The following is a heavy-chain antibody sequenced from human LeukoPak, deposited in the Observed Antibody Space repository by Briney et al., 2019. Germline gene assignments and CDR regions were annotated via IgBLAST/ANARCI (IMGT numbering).Heavy chain of an antibody. V-gene: IGHV1-46*01. D-gene: IGHD6-19*01. CDR3: ARTRSGWYVGFDC. CDR1: GYTFTSYS. J-gene: IGHJ4*02. Sequence: ASVKVSCKASGYTFTSYSMHWVRQAPGQGLEWMGIINPSGGSTRYAQKFQGRVTMTRDTSTSTVYMELSSLRSEDTAVYYCARTRSGWYVGFDCWGRGTLVAVSS. CDR2: INPSGGST.